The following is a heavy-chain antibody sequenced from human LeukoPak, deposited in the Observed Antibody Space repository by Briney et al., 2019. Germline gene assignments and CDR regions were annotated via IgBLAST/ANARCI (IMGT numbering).Heavy chain of an antibody. CDR2: IYYSGST. J-gene: IGHJ6*02. V-gene: IGHV4-39*07. CDR1: GGSIGSSSYY. CDR3: AREMNGMDV. Sequence: SETLSLTCTVSGGSIGSSSYYWGWIRQPPGKGLEWIGSIYYSGSTYYNPSLKSRVTISVDTSKNQFSLKLSSVTAADTAVYYCAREMNGMDVWGQGTTVTVPS.